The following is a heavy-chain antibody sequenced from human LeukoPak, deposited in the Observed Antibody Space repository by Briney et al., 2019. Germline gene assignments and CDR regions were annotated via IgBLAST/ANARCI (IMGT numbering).Heavy chain of an antibody. D-gene: IGHD3-10*01. Sequence: GGSLRLSCAASGFTFSSYSMNWVRQAPGKGLEWVSSISSSSSYIYYADSVKGRFTISRDNAKNSLYLQMNSLRAEDTAVYYCARVGWFGELFRRYYFDYWGQGTLVTVSS. V-gene: IGHV3-21*01. CDR1: GFTFSSYS. J-gene: IGHJ4*02. CDR3: ARVGWFGELFRRYYFDY. CDR2: ISSSSSYI.